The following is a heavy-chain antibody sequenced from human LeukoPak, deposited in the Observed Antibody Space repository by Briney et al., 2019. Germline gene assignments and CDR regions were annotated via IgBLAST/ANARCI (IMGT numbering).Heavy chain of an antibody. J-gene: IGHJ4*02. CDR3: ARVGGYSSSSAVDY. CDR1: GYSISSGYY. CDR2: IYHSGST. Sequence: PSETLSLTCTVSGYSISSGYYWGWIRQPPGKGLEWIGSIYHSGSTNYNPSLKSRVTISVDTSKNQFSLKLSSVTAADTAVYYCARVGGYSSSSAVDYWGQGTLVTVSS. D-gene: IGHD6-6*01. V-gene: IGHV4-38-2*02.